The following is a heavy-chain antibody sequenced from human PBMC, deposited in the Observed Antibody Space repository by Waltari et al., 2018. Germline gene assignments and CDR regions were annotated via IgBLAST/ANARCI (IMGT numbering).Heavy chain of an antibody. Sequence: LQESGPGLVKPSQTLSLTCTVSGGSISSGSYYWSWIRQPAGKGLEWIGRIYTSGSTNYNPSLKSRVTISVDTSKNQFSLKLSSVTAADTAVYYCARERNTFIPFDYWGQGALVTVSS. CDR3: ARERNTFIPFDY. J-gene: IGHJ4*02. V-gene: IGHV4-61*02. D-gene: IGHD2-21*01. CDR2: IYTSGST. CDR1: GGSISSGSYY.